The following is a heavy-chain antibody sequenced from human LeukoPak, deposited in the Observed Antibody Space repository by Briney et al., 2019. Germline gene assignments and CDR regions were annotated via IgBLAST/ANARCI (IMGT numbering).Heavy chain of an antibody. CDR2: INPDGNVK. Sequence: GGSLRLSCATSGFTFSSNWMSWVRQAPGKGLEWVASINPDGNVKHHVDSVKGRFTISRDNAKNSLSIQMDTLRAEDTAVYYCAKLLGTATRCDYWGQGTLVIVSS. CDR3: AKLLGTATRCDY. V-gene: IGHV3-7*01. D-gene: IGHD1-1*01. J-gene: IGHJ4*02. CDR1: GFTFSSNW.